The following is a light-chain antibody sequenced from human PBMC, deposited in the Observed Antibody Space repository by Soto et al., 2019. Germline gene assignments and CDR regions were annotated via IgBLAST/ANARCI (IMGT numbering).Light chain of an antibody. Sequence: EILLTQSPATLSLSPGERATLSCRASQSVGSYLAWYQQKPGQAPRLLIYDASNRATGIPARFSGSGSGTDFTLTISSLEPEDFAVYYCQQRSNWPPSITFGQGTRLEIK. CDR2: DAS. J-gene: IGKJ5*01. CDR1: QSVGSY. CDR3: QQRSNWPPSIT. V-gene: IGKV3-11*01.